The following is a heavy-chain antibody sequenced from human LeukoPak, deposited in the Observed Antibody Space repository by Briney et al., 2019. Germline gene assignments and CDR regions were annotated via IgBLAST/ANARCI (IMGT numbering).Heavy chain of an antibody. Sequence: SETLSLTCAVYGGSFSGYCWSWIRQPPGKGLEWIGEINHSGSTNYNPSLKSRVTISVDTSKNQFSLKLSSVTAADTAVYYCARGRGRQAAGVYYFDYWGQGTLVTVSS. V-gene: IGHV4-34*01. J-gene: IGHJ4*02. CDR2: INHSGST. D-gene: IGHD6-13*01. CDR1: GGSFSGYC. CDR3: ARGRGRQAAGVYYFDY.